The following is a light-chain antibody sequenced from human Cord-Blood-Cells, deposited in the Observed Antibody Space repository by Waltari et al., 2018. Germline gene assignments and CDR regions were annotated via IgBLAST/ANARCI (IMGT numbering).Light chain of an antibody. J-gene: IGLJ1*01. CDR1: SSDVGGYKY. CDR2: DVS. CDR3: SSYTSSSTHYV. V-gene: IGLV2-14*01. Sequence: QSALTQPASVSGSPGQSITISCTGTSSDVGGYKYVSWYQQHPGKAPKLMIYDVSNRPSGVSNRFSGSKSGNTASLTISGLQAEDEADYYCSSYTSSSTHYVFGTGTKVTVL.